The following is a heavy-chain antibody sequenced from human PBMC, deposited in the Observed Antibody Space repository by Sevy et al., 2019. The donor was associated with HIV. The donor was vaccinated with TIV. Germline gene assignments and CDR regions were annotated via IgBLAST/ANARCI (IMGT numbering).Heavy chain of an antibody. CDR2: ISSSSSYT. V-gene: IGHV3-11*06. Sequence: GGSLRLSCAASGFTFSDYYMSWIRQAPGKGLEWVSYISSSSSYTNYADSVKGRFTISRDNAKNSLYLQMNSLRAEDTAVYYCVRDGRAGEYSSSSQYFDYWGQGTLVTVSS. CDR3: VRDGRAGEYSSSSQYFDY. D-gene: IGHD6-6*01. CDR1: GFTFSDYY. J-gene: IGHJ4*02.